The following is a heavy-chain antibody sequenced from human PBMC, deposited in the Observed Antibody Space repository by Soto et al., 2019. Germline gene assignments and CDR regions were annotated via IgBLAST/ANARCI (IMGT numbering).Heavy chain of an antibody. D-gene: IGHD3-3*01. CDR1: GFTFGSYA. J-gene: IGHJ6*03. V-gene: IGHV3-64*04. Sequence: GGSLRLSCSASGFTFGSYAFHWVRQAPGKGLEYVSAINHNGVSRYYADSVKGRFTISRDNSKNTLYLQMNSLRAEDTAVYYCAKDSKYYDFWSGYYRYYYYYYMDVWGKGTTVTVSS. CDR3: AKDSKYYDFWSGYYRYYYYYYMDV. CDR2: INHNGVSR.